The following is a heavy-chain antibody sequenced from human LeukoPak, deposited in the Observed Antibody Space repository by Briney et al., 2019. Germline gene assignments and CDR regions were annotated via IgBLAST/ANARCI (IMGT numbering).Heavy chain of an antibody. J-gene: IGHJ4*02. CDR1: GDSISSTSHY. D-gene: IGHD2/OR15-2a*01. CDR2: IYYSGTT. Sequence: SETLSLTCTVSGDSISSTSHYWAWIRQSPAKGLQWIGSIYYSGTTYYNLSLKSRVTISVDTSNNHFSLELSSVTRADTTVYYCARLNIYLGKSFGFDGGGQGTLVTVSS. V-gene: IGHV4-39*02. CDR3: ARLNIYLGKSFGFDG.